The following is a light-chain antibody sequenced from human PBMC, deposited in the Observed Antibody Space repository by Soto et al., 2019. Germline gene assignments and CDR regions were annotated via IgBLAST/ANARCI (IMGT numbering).Light chain of an antibody. CDR3: QQSYSMPYT. Sequence: DIQMTQSPSSLSASVGDRVTITCRASQSISPCLSWYQQKPGKAPKLVIYGASNLQSGVPSSFSGSGTGTEFTLTISSLQPEDSATYYCQQSYSMPYTFGQGTKLEI. V-gene: IGKV1-39*01. J-gene: IGKJ2*01. CDR1: QSISPC. CDR2: GAS.